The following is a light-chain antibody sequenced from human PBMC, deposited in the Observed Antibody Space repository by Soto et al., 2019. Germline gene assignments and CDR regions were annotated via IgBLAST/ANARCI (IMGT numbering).Light chain of an antibody. CDR1: QSGLHTSTNKNY. J-gene: IGKJ5*01. CDR3: QQYGGFPIT. V-gene: IGKV4-1*01. CDR2: WAS. Sequence: DIVMTQSPDSLAVSLGARATINSRSSQSGLHTSTNKNYFAWYQQKPGQPPRLLISWASSRESGVPDRFSGGGSGTDFTLTISRLEPGDFAVYFCQQYGGFPITFGQGTRLEIK.